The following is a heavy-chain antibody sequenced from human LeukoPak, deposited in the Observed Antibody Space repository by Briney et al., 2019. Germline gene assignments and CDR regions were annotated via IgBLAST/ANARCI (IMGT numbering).Heavy chain of an antibody. CDR1: GFTISSNY. CDR2: ISGSGDST. D-gene: IGHD6-19*01. J-gene: IGHJ4*02. V-gene: IGHV3-23*01. Sequence: GGSLRLSCAASGFTISSNYMSWVRQAPGKGLEWVSGISGSGDSTYYADSVKGRFTISRDNSKNTLYLQMNSLRAEDTAVYYCARRSGIAVAGAFDYWGQGTLVTVSS. CDR3: ARRSGIAVAGAFDY.